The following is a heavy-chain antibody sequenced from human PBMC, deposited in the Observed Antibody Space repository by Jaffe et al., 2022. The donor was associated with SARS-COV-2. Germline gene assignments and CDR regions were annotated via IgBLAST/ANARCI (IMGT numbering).Heavy chain of an antibody. J-gene: IGHJ5*02. CDR3: ASGYSSGYYLRDYNCFEP. CDR2: IYHSGST. Sequence: QLQLQESGPGLVKPSETLSLTCTVSGGSISSNNYYWGWIRQPPGKGLEWIGTIYHSGSTYYNPPLKSRVTISADTSRNQFSLKLSSVTAADTAVYYCASGYSSGYYLRDYNCFEPWGQGTLVTVSS. D-gene: IGHD6-19*01. V-gene: IGHV4-39*01. CDR1: GGSISSNNYY.